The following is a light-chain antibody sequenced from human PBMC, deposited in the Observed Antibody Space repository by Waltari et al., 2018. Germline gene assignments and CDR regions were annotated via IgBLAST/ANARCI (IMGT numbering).Light chain of an antibody. Sequence: DMQMTQSPSSLSASVGDRVTITCRTSQSISNYLNWYQQKRGKGPILLIYSASSLQSGVPSRFSGRGSGTDFTLTINSLQPEDFATYYCQQTYSTSWTFGQGTKVEVK. CDR1: QSISNY. CDR2: SAS. CDR3: QQTYSTSWT. J-gene: IGKJ1*01. V-gene: IGKV1-39*01.